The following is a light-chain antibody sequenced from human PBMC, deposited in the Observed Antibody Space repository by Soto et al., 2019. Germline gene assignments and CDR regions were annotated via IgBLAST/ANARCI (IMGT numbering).Light chain of an antibody. CDR1: SSDVGGYNY. J-gene: IGLJ2*01. V-gene: IGLV2-14*01. CDR2: EVS. CDR3: SSYSRHSIPV. Sequence: QSALTQPASVSGSPGQSITISCTGTSSDVGGYNYVSWYQHYPGKAPKLIIYEVSNRPSGVSNRFSGSKSGDTASLTISGLQAEAEADYYCSSYSRHSIPVFGGGTKLTVL.